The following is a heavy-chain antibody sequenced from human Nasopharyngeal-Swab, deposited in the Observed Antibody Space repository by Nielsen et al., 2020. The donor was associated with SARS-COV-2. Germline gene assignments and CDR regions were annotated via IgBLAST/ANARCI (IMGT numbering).Heavy chain of an antibody. Sequence: GESLKISCAASGFTFSSYWMSWVRQAPGKGLEWVANIKQDGSEKYYVDSVKGRFTISRDNAKNSLYLQMNSLRAEDTAVYYCASVYDILTGYEDWGQGTLVTVSS. J-gene: IGHJ4*02. CDR2: IKQDGSEK. V-gene: IGHV3-7*03. CDR1: GFTFSSYW. CDR3: ASVYDILTGYED. D-gene: IGHD3-9*01.